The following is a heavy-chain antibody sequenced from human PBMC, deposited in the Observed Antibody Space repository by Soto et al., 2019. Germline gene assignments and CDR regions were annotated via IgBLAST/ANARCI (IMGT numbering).Heavy chain of an antibody. V-gene: IGHV3-11*01. CDR1: GFTFSDYY. J-gene: IGHJ4*02. Sequence: PGGSLRLSCAASGFTFSDYYMSWIRQAPGKGLEWVSYISSSGSTIYYADSEKGRFTISRDNAKNSLYLQMNSLRAEDTAVYYCATPTIEGYSSSSDYWGQGTLVTVSS. CDR3: ATPTIEGYSSSSDY. D-gene: IGHD6-13*01. CDR2: ISSSGSTI.